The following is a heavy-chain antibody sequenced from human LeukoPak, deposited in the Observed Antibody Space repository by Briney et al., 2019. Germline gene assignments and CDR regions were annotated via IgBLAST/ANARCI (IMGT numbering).Heavy chain of an antibody. V-gene: IGHV4-39*07. Sequence: PSETLSLTCTVSGGSISSSSYYWSWIRQPPGKGLEWIGEINHSGSTNYNPSLKSRVTISVDTSKNQFSLKLSSVTAADTAVYYCARRAKQQLGHYYYYYMDVWGKGTTVTISS. CDR3: ARRAKQQLGHYYYYYMDV. CDR2: INHSGST. CDR1: GGSISSSSYY. J-gene: IGHJ6*03. D-gene: IGHD6-13*01.